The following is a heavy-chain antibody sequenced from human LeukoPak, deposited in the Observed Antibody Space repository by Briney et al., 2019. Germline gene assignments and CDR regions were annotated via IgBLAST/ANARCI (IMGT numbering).Heavy chain of an antibody. V-gene: IGHV1-18*01. Sequence: GASVKVSCKASGYTFSSYGISWVRQAPGQGLEWMGWISAHSGNTNYEEKLRGRVTMTTDTSTSTAYMELRSLRSNDTAVYYCARDKGTEGTYYYYYMDVWGKGTTVTVSS. J-gene: IGHJ6*03. D-gene: IGHD1/OR15-1a*01. CDR1: GYTFSSYG. CDR3: ARDKGTEGTYYYYYMDV. CDR2: ISAHSGNT.